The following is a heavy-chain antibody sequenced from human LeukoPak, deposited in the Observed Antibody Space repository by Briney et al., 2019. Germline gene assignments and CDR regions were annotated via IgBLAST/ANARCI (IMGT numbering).Heavy chain of an antibody. CDR1: GFTFRSYA. Sequence: GGSLRLSCAASGFTFRSYAVHWVRQAPGKGLEYVSAISSNGGSTYYANSVKGRFTISRDNSKNTLYLQMGSLRAEDMAVYYCARVRVAGTLGIDYWGQGTLVTVSS. V-gene: IGHV3-64*01. J-gene: IGHJ4*02. CDR3: ARVRVAGTLGIDY. D-gene: IGHD6-19*01. CDR2: ISSNGGST.